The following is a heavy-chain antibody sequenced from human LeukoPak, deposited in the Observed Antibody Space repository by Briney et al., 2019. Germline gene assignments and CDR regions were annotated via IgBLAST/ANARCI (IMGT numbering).Heavy chain of an antibody. Sequence: SESLSLTCTVSGGSISSYYWSWIRQPPGKGLEWIGYIYYSESTNYNPSLKSRVTISVHTSKNQFSLKLSSVTAADTAVYYCARDSPHSYGGDGAFDIWGQGTMVTVSS. CDR2: IYYSEST. CDR3: ARDSPHSYGGDGAFDI. V-gene: IGHV4-59*01. D-gene: IGHD5-18*01. CDR1: GGSISSYY. J-gene: IGHJ3*02.